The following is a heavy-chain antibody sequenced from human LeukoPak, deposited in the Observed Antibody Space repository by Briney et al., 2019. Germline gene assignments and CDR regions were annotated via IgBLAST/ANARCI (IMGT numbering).Heavy chain of an antibody. V-gene: IGHV4-34*01. CDR1: GGSFSGYY. J-gene: IGHJ3*02. D-gene: IGHD6-13*01. CDR2: INNSGST. Sequence: SEXXXXTCAVYGGSFSGYYWSWLRQPPGKGLEGIGEINNSGSTNYNPSLKSRVTISVDTSKNQFSLKLSSVTAADTAVYYCASFQQQDDAFDIWGQGTLVTVSS. CDR3: ASFQQQDDAFDI.